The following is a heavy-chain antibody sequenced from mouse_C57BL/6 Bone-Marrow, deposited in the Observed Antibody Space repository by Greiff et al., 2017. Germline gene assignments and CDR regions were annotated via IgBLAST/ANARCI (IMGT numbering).Heavy chain of an antibody. D-gene: IGHD1-1*01. V-gene: IGHV1-9*01. CDR1: GYTFTGYW. Sequence: QVQLQQSGAELMKPGASVKLSCKATGYTFTGYWIEWVKQRPGHGLEWIGELLPGSGSTNYNEKFKGKATFTADTSSTTAYMQLSSRTTEDSAIFDCERTRNGCSRYWYFGVWGTGTTVTVSS. CDR2: LLPGSGST. J-gene: IGHJ1*03. CDR3: ERTRNGCSRYWYFGV.